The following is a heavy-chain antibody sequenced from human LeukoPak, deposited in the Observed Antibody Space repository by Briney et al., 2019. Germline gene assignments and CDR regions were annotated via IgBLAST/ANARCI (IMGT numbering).Heavy chain of an antibody. V-gene: IGHV3-74*03. Sequence: HPGGSLRLSCAASGFTFSNYWIHWVRQAPGKGLVWVSRIDNAGSITTYADSVKGRFTISRDNAENTLYLQMNSLRDEDTAVYFCARRPYSDTSGRLSDVWGQGTTVTVSS. CDR1: GFTFSNYW. CDR2: IDNAGSIT. D-gene: IGHD3-22*01. CDR3: ARRPYSDTSGRLSDV. J-gene: IGHJ6*02.